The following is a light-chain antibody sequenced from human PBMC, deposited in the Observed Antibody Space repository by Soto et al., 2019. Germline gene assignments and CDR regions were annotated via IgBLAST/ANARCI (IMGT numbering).Light chain of an antibody. J-gene: IGKJ3*01. CDR3: QQYGSSPRVT. CDR1: QSVSNNY. Sequence: EIVLTQSPGTLSLSPGERATLSCRASQSVSNNYLAWYQQKPGQAPRLLIYGASSRATGIPDRFSGSGSGTDFTLTISRLEPEDFAVYYCQQYGSSPRVTFGPGTKVDIK. CDR2: GAS. V-gene: IGKV3-20*01.